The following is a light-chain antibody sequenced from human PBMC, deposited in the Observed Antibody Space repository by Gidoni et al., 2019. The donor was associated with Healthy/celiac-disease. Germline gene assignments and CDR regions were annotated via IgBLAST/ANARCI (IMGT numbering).Light chain of an antibody. Sequence: DNQMTQSPSSLSASVGDRVTITCRASQSISSYLNWYQQKPGKAPKLLIYAASSLQSGVPSRFSGSGSGTDFTLTISSLQPEDFATYYCQQSYSTLWTFXQXTKVEIK. CDR1: QSISSY. J-gene: IGKJ1*01. CDR2: AAS. V-gene: IGKV1-39*01. CDR3: QQSYSTLWT.